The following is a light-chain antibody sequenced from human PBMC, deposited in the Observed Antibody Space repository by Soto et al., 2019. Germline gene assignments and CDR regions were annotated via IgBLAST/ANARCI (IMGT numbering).Light chain of an antibody. Sequence: QSALTQPASVSGSPGQSITISCTGTSSDVGGYNYVSWYPQHPGKAPKLMIYEVSNRPSGVSKRFAGSKSGNTASLTISGGLAEDEDDYYCSSYTSSSSAHVFGTGTKVPVL. V-gene: IGLV2-14*01. CDR1: SSDVGGYNY. CDR2: EVS. J-gene: IGLJ1*01. CDR3: SSYTSSSSAHV.